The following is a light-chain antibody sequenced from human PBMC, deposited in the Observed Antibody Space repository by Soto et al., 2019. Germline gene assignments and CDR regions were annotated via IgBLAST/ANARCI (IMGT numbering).Light chain of an antibody. CDR1: QRVSSSY. V-gene: IGKV3-20*01. CDR2: GAS. J-gene: IGKJ1*01. Sequence: IVLTQSPGTLSLSPGERATLSCRASQRVSSSYLAWYQQNPGQAPRLLIYGASSRATGIPDRFSGSGSGTDFTLTISRLEPEDFAVYYCQQYVSSGTFGQGTKVDIK. CDR3: QQYVSSGT.